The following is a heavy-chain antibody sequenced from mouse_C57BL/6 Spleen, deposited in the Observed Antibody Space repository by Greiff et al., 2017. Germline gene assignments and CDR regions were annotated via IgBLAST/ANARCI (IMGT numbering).Heavy chain of an antibody. D-gene: IGHD1-1*01. Sequence: DVMLVESGGGLVKPGGSLKLSCAASGFTFSDYGMHWVRQAPEKGLEWVAYISSGSSTIYYADTVKGRFTISRDNAKNTLFLQMTSLRSEDTAMYYCARNYYGSSYVGFAYWGQGTLVTVSA. CDR2: ISSGSSTI. CDR1: GFTFSDYG. CDR3: ARNYYGSSYVGFAY. J-gene: IGHJ3*01. V-gene: IGHV5-17*01.